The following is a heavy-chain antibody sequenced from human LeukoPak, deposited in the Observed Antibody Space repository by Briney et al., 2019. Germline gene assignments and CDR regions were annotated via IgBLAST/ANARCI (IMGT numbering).Heavy chain of an antibody. Sequence: GGSLRLSCAASGFTFSSYNMNWVRQAPGKGLEWVSSISSSSRYIYYADSVKGRFTISRDNAKNSLYLQMNSLWAEDTAVYYCARAHITIFGVVTYPFDYWGQGTLVTVSS. J-gene: IGHJ4*02. CDR3: ARAHITIFGVVTYPFDY. CDR1: GFTFSSYN. V-gene: IGHV3-21*01. CDR2: ISSSSRYI. D-gene: IGHD3-3*01.